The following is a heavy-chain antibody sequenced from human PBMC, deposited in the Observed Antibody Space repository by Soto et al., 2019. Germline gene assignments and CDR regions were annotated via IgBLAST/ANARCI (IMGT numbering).Heavy chain of an antibody. D-gene: IGHD6-19*01. V-gene: IGHV3-21*01. Sequence: EVQLLESGVGLVSPGGSLRLSCATSGFTFSAYSMDWVRQAPGKGLEWVSSINPNSRYMFYADSVRGRFIIFRDYAENSLHLQMNGLGVEATGVYYCARHETWLAGAGLDIWGQGSLVTVSS. CDR3: ARHETWLAGAGLDI. CDR1: GFTFSAYS. CDR2: INPNSRYM. J-gene: IGHJ3*02.